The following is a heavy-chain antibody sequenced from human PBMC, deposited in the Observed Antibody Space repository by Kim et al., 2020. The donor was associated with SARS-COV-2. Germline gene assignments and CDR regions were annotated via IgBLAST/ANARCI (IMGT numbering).Heavy chain of an antibody. J-gene: IGHJ6*02. V-gene: IGHV4-39*07. CDR3: ARDSDSSGWYTFYGMDV. Sequence: LKSRVTISVDTSKNQFSLKLSSVTAADTAVYYCARDSDSSGWYTFYGMDVWGQGTTVTVSS. D-gene: IGHD6-19*01.